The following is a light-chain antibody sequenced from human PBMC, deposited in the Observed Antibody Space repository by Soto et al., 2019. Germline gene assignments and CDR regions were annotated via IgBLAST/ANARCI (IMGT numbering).Light chain of an antibody. CDR3: ATWDDSLSVV. CDR1: SSNIGGNY. V-gene: IGLV1-47*02. Sequence: QSALTQPPSASGTPGQRVTISCSGSSSNIGGNYVYWYQQFPGTAPKLLIFRNNQRPSGVPDRFSGSKAGTSASLAISGLRSEDEADYYCATWDDSLSVVFGGGTKLTVL. CDR2: RNN. J-gene: IGLJ2*01.